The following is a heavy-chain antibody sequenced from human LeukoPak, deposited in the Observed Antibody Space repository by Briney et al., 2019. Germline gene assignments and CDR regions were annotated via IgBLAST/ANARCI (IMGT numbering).Heavy chain of an antibody. D-gene: IGHD1-26*01. Sequence: SETLSLTCAVYGGSFSGYYWSWIRQPPGKGLEWIGEINHSGSTNYNPSLKSRVTISVDMSKNQFSLKLSSVTAADTAVYYCARVVVGARGWFDPWGQGTLVTVSS. J-gene: IGHJ5*02. CDR1: GGSFSGYY. CDR2: INHSGST. CDR3: ARVVVGARGWFDP. V-gene: IGHV4-34*01.